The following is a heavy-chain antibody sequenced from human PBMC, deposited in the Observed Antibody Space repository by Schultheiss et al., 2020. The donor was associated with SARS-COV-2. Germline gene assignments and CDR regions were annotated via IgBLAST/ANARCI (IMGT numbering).Heavy chain of an antibody. CDR3: ARALRSYSGSWYIH. V-gene: IGHV4-34*01. D-gene: IGHD6-13*01. CDR1: GGSFSGYF. Sequence: SETLSLTCGVYGGSFSGYFWCWIRQSPGKGLEWIGEINHSGSTTYNPSLKSRATISVDKAKHQFSLKLSSVTAADTAVYYCARALRSYSGSWYIHWGQGTLVTVSS. CDR2: INHSGST. J-gene: IGHJ4*02.